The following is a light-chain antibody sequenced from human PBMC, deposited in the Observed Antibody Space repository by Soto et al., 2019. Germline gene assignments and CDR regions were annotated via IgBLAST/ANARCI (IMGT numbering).Light chain of an antibody. J-gene: IGKJ5*01. CDR1: QSIGNY. Sequence: EVVLTQSPATLSLSPGEGATLSCRASQSIGNYLAWYQQKPGQAPRLLIYATSNRATGIPARFSGSGSGTEFTLTISGLQSEDFAVYYCQQYNNWPSFGQGTRLEIK. CDR3: QQYNNWPS. CDR2: ATS. V-gene: IGKV3D-15*01.